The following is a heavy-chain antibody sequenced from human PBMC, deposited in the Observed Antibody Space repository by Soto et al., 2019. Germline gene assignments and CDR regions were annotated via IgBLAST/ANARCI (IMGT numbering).Heavy chain of an antibody. CDR1: GGSISSYY. CDR3: ARETRNYYYYYGMDV. V-gene: IGHV4-59*01. J-gene: IGHJ6*02. CDR2: IYYSGST. D-gene: IGHD1-1*01. Sequence: SETLSLTCTVSGGSISSYYWSWIRQPPGKGLEWIGYIYYSGSTNYNPSLKSRVTISVDTSKNQFSLKLSSVTAADTAVYYCARETRNYYYYYGMDVWGQGTTVTVSS.